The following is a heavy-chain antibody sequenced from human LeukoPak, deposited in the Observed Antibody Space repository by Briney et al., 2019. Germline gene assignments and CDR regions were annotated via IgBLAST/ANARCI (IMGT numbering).Heavy chain of an antibody. V-gene: IGHV4-34*01. Sequence: PSETLSLTCAVYGGSFSGYYWSWIRQPPGKGLEWIGEINHSGSTNYNPSLKSRVTISVDTSKNQFSLKLSSVTAADTAVYYCARGRNGSYGRFDYWGQGTLVTVSS. CDR3: ARGRNGSYGRFDY. CDR1: GGSFSGYY. D-gene: IGHD1-26*01. J-gene: IGHJ4*02. CDR2: INHSGST.